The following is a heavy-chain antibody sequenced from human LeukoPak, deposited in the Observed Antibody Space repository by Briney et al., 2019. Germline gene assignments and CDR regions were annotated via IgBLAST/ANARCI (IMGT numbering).Heavy chain of an antibody. J-gene: IGHJ6*02. CDR2: IIPIFGTA. D-gene: IGHD6-19*01. Sequence: SVKVSCKASGGTFSSYAISWVRQAPGQGLEWMGGIIPIFGTANYAQKFQGRVTITADESTSTAYMELSSLRSEDTAVYYCARGEQWLVEGYYYYGMDVWGQGTTVTVSS. CDR3: ARGEQWLVEGYYYYGMDV. V-gene: IGHV1-69*13. CDR1: GGTFSSYA.